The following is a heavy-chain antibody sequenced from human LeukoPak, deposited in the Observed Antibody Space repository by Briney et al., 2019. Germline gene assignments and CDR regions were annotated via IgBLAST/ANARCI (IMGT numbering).Heavy chain of an antibody. V-gene: IGHV3-53*01. CDR3: AKKRGYNYGYDY. Sequence: GGSLRLSCAASGFTVSSNYMSWVRQAPGKGLEWVSVTYAGGSTYYADSVKGRFTISRDNSKNTLYLQLNSLRAEDAAVYYCAKKRGYNYGYDYWGQGTLVTVSS. D-gene: IGHD5-18*01. CDR2: TYAGGST. J-gene: IGHJ4*02. CDR1: GFTVSSNY.